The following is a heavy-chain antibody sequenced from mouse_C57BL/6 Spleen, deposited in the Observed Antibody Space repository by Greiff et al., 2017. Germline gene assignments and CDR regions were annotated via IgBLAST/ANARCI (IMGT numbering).Heavy chain of an antibody. D-gene: IGHD2-4*01. V-gene: IGHV14-4*01. J-gene: IGHJ3*01. Sequence: EVQLQESGAELVRPGASVKLSCTASGFNIKDDYMHWVKQRPEQGLEWIGWIDPENGDTEYAPKFQGKATLTADTSSNTAYLQLSSLTSEDSAVFDCTTYYDCEGDDWGQGTMVTVSA. CDR3: TTYYDCEGDD. CDR1: GFNIKDDY. CDR2: IDPENGDT.